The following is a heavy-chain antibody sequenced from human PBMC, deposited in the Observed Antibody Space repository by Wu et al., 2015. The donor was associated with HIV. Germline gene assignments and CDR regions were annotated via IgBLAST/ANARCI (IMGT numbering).Heavy chain of an antibody. Sequence: QVQLVQSGAEVKKPGASVKVSCKASGYTFTNYYMHWVRQAPGQGLEWLGIINPSGGSTTYAQNFQGRVTMTRDTSTSTVYMELSSLRSEDTAVYYCVRDRRIPAAGRVRGAFDIWGQGTLVTVSS. CDR1: GYTFTNYY. CDR3: VRDRRIPAAGRVRGAFDI. J-gene: IGHJ3*02. D-gene: IGHD6-13*01. V-gene: IGHV1-46*03. CDR2: INPSGGST.